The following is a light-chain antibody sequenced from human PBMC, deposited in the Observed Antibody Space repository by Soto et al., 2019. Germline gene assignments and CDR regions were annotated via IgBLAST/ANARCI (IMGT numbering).Light chain of an antibody. Sequence: QSVLTQPPSVSAAPGQKVTISCSGSSSNIANNYVSWYQQLPGTAPKLLIYDNNKRPSGIPDRFSGSKSGTSATLGITGLQTGDEADYYCGTWDSSLSAYVFGTGTKVTVL. V-gene: IGLV1-51*01. J-gene: IGLJ1*01. CDR1: SSNIANNY. CDR3: GTWDSSLSAYV. CDR2: DNN.